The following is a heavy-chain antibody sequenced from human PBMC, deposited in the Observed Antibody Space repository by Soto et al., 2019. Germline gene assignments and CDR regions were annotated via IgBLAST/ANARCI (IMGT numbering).Heavy chain of an antibody. CDR3: AREGSGYSTAFDD. J-gene: IGHJ4*02. CDR2: INPNSGGT. CDR1: GYTFTSYG. V-gene: IGHV1-2*02. D-gene: IGHD3-3*01. Sequence: ASVKVSCKASGYTFTSYGISWVRQAPGQGLEWMGWINPNSGGTNYAQKFQGRVTMTRDTSISTAYMELSRLRSDDTAVYYCAREGSGYSTAFDDWGQGTLVTVSS.